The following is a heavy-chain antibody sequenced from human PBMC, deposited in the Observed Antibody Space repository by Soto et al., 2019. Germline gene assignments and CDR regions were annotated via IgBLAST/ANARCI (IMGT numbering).Heavy chain of an antibody. Sequence: SCTACGFTFNTHWMHWVRQAPGKGLVWVSRIYFDGITTNYADSVKGRLTVSRDNAKNTVYLHVNTLRDEDTAVYYCARGGAMGVDYWGQGTLVTVSS. CDR2: IYFDGITT. J-gene: IGHJ4*02. V-gene: IGHV3-74*01. CDR3: ARGGAMGVDY. D-gene: IGHD1-26*01. CDR1: GFTFNTHW.